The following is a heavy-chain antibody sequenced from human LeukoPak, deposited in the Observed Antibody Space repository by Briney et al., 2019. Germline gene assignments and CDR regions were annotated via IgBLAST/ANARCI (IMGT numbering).Heavy chain of an antibody. CDR1: GYTFSGFY. CDR2: ISAYNGNT. D-gene: IGHD3-22*01. V-gene: IGHV1-18*04. CDR3: ARDGNRRMYYYDKVGDY. Sequence: GASVKVSCKASGYTFSGFYIHWVRQAPGQGLEWMGWISAYNGNTNYAQKLQDRLIMTTDTSTTTAYMELRILRSDDTAVYYCARDGNRRMYYYDKVGDYWGQGTLVTVSS. J-gene: IGHJ4*02.